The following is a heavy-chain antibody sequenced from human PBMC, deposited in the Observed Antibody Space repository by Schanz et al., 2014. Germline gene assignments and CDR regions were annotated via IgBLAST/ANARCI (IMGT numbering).Heavy chain of an antibody. Sequence: EVQLLESGGGLVQPGGSLRLSCAASGFTFRNYDMRWVRQAPGKGPEWFSAISGSGRDTYYAASVKGRFTISRDNSKNTLSLQMNSLRAEDTAVYYCARDLAGGGNDVWGQGTLVTVSS. CDR2: ISGSGRDT. J-gene: IGHJ4*02. D-gene: IGHD2-15*01. CDR3: ARDLAGGGNDV. CDR1: GFTFRNYD. V-gene: IGHV3-23*01.